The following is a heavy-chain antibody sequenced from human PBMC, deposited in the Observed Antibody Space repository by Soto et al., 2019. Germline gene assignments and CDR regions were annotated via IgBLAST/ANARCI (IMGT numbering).Heavy chain of an antibody. V-gene: IGHV3-23*01. D-gene: IGHD5-18*01. Sequence: PEGSVRLSSAASGFTFSIYAMSLFRQAPGKGLEWVSTIGNSGGITYYADSVKGRFTISRDNSKNTLYLQMNSLRAEDTAVYYSAKGRYNYGSVFDCWGQGTLVTGS. CDR2: IGNSGGIT. CDR3: AKGRYNYGSVFDC. J-gene: IGHJ4*02. CDR1: GFTFSIYA.